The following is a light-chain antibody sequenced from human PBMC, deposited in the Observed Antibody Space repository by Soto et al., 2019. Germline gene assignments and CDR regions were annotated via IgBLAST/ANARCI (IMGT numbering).Light chain of an antibody. CDR2: STS. CDR3: QQSYRRHQT. J-gene: IGKJ1*01. CDR1: QSVSNY. V-gene: IGKV1-39*01. Sequence: DIQMTQSPSSLSASVGDRVTITCRARQSVSNYLDWYRQLPGKPPTLLIYSTSTLQSWFPSRFSSSGSGTDLTLTISALQPEDFATYFCQQSYRRHQTFGQGTTV.